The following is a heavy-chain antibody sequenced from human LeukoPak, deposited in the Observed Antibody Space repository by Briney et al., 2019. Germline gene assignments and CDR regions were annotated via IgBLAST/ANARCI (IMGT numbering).Heavy chain of an antibody. J-gene: IGHJ3*02. CDR3: ARAIRGVTDAFDI. V-gene: IGHV4-59*11. CDR2: IFYSGNT. D-gene: IGHD3-10*01. Sequence: SETLSLTCTVSGDSISNHYWSWIRQPPGKGLVWIGYIFYSGNTHYNPSLKSRVTMSVDTSKNQFSLNLTSVTAADTAMYYCARAIRGVTDAFDIWGQGTMVTVSS. CDR1: GDSISNHY.